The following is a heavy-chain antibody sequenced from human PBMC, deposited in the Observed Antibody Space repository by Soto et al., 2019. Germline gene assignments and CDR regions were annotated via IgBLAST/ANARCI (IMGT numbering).Heavy chain of an antibody. CDR3: ARGPILGEFDY. CDR1: GFTFSNSG. CDR2: ISYDGSNK. D-gene: IGHD3-16*01. J-gene: IGHJ4*02. V-gene: IGHV3-30*03. Sequence: QVQLVESGGGVVQPGRSLRLSCAASGFTFSNSGIHWVRQAPGKGLEWVALISYDGSNKYYGDSVKGRFTISRDNSKNTLYLQMNSLRTEDTVVYYCARGPILGEFDYWGQGTLVTVSS.